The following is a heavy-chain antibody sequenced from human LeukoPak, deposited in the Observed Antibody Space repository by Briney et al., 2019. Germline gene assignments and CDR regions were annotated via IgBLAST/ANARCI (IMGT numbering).Heavy chain of an antibody. J-gene: IGHJ3*02. V-gene: IGHV1-8*01. CDR1: GYTFTSYD. CDR3: VATVAYDAFDI. D-gene: IGHD4-23*01. CDR2: MNPNSGNT. Sequence: ASVRVSCKASGYTFTSYDINWVRRATGQGLEWMGWMNPNSGNTGYAQKFQGRVTMTRNTSISTAYMELSSLRSEDTAVYYCVATVAYDAFDIWGQGTMVTVSS.